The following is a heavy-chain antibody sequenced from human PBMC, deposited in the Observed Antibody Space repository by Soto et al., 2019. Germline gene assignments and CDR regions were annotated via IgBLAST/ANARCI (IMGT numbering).Heavy chain of an antibody. D-gene: IGHD6-13*01. J-gene: IGHJ6*02. CDR2: IYYSGST. V-gene: IGHV4-59*01. CDR1: GGSISSYY. Sequence: KASETLSLTCTVSGGSISSYYWSWIRQPPGKGLEWIGYIYYSGSTNYNPSLKSRVTISVDTSKNQFSLKLSSVTAADTAVYYCARVGVAAGTYYYYGMDVWGQGTTVTVSS. CDR3: ARVGVAAGTYYYYGMDV.